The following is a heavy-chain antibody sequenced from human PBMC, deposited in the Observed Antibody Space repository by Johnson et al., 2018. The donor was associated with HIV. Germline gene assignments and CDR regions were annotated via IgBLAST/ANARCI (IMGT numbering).Heavy chain of an antibody. CDR1: GFTFDDYA. D-gene: IGHD1-7*01. Sequence: VLLVESGGVVVQPGGSLRLSCAASGFTFDDYAMHWVRQAPGKGLEWVSLISWDGGSTYYADSVKGRFTISRDNSKNSLYLQMNSLRAEDTALYYCAKDIQAGTHDAFDIWGQGTMVTVSS. J-gene: IGHJ3*02. CDR2: ISWDGGST. V-gene: IGHV3-43D*03. CDR3: AKDIQAGTHDAFDI.